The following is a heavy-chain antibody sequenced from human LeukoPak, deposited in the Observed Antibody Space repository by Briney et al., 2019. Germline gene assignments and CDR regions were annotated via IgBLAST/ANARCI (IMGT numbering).Heavy chain of an antibody. Sequence: GGSLRLSCAASGFTFSKYAMSWVRQAPGKGLEWVSAISSSGGSIYYADSVKGRFTISRDNSKNTLYLQMNNLRAEDTAVYFCSKYGVTSPPFYLDHRGQGTLVTVSS. CDR2: ISSSGGSI. CDR1: GFTFSKYA. D-gene: IGHD2-8*01. J-gene: IGHJ4*02. CDR3: SKYGVTSPPFYLDH. V-gene: IGHV3-23*01.